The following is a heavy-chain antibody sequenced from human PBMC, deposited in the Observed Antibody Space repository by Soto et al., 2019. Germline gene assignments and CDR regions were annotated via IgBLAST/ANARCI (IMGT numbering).Heavy chain of an antibody. CDR2: ISGSGGST. J-gene: IGHJ4*02. CDR1: GFTFASYT. V-gene: IGHV3-23*01. CDR3: AKGLVWSGYDSFDY. D-gene: IGHD5-12*01. Sequence: EVQLLESGGGLVQPGGSLRLSCAASGFTFASYTMTWVRQAPGKGLEWVSVISGSGGSTYYADSVKGRFTISRDNSKNTLYLQMNSLRAEDTAVYYCAKGLVWSGYDSFDYWGQGTLVTVSS.